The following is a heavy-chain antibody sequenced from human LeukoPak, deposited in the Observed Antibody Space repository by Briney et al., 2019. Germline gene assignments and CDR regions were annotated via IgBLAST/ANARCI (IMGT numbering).Heavy chain of an antibody. CDR2: VYTSGST. CDR3: ARGGEVGGTGSRFDY. D-gene: IGHD1-26*01. Sequence: SETLSLTCNVSGGSISRYYWSWIRQPAGKGLEWIGRVYTSGSTNYNPSLKSRVTMSVETSKSQFSLKLSSVTAADTAIHYCARGGEVGGTGSRFDYWGQGTLVTVSS. J-gene: IGHJ4*02. V-gene: IGHV4-4*07. CDR1: GGSISRYY.